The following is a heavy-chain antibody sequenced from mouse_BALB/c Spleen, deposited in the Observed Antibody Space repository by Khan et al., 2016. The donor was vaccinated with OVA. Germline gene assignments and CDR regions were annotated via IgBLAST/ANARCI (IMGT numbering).Heavy chain of an antibody. CDR1: GYSFTGYF. CDR2: INPHIGET. Sequence: VQLKESGPELVKPGASVKISCKASGYSFTGYFMNWVMQSHGKSLEWIGRINPHIGETFYNQKFKGKATLTVDEFSSTAHMELRSLASEDSAVYYCARIYGSDFDYWGQGTPLTVSS. CDR3: ARIYGSDFDY. V-gene: IGHV1-20*02. D-gene: IGHD1-1*01. J-gene: IGHJ2*01.